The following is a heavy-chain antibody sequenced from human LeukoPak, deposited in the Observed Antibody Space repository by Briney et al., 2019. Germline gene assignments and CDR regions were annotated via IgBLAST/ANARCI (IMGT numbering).Heavy chain of an antibody. CDR3: AGVLAVASADY. V-gene: IGHV3-48*02. Sequence: PGGSLRLSCAASGFTFSSYSMNWVRQAPGKGLEWVSYISSSSSTIYYADSVKGRFTISRDNAKNSLYLQMNGLRDEDTAVYYCAGVLAVASADYWGQGTLVTVSS. CDR1: GFTFSSYS. CDR2: ISSSSSTI. D-gene: IGHD6-19*01. J-gene: IGHJ4*02.